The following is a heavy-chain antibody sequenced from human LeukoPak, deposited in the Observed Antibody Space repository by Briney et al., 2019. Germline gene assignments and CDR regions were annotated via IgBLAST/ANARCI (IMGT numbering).Heavy chain of an antibody. D-gene: IGHD6-6*01. CDR3: ARALDATITPRPGGANFDY. CDR2: ISNDGTNT. Sequence: GGSLRLSCAASGFTFSNYGMHWVRQPPGNGLEWVSVISNDGTNTYQADSVKGRFTISRDNFKNTLYLQINSLRTEDTAIYYCARALDATITPRPGGANFDYWGQGTLVTVSS. V-gene: IGHV3-30*19. J-gene: IGHJ4*02. CDR1: GFTFSNYG.